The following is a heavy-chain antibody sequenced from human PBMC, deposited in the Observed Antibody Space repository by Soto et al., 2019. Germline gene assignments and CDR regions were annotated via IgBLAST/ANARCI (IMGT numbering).Heavy chain of an antibody. CDR2: INHSGST. V-gene: IGHV4-34*01. D-gene: IGHD4-17*01. J-gene: IGHJ5*02. Sequence: QVQLQQWGAGLLKPSETLSLTCAVYGGSFSGYYWSWIRQPPGKGLEWIGEINHSGSTNYNPSLTSRVPXXVXPXXSQFPRKRSSVTAADTAVYYCAASRDYGDYGWFDPWGQGTLVTVSS. CDR3: AASRDYGDYGWFDP. CDR1: GGSFSGYY.